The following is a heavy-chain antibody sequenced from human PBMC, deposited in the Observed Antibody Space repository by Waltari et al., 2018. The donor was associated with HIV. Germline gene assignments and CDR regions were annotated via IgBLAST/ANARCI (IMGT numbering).Heavy chain of an antibody. D-gene: IGHD4-17*01. J-gene: IGHJ4*02. V-gene: IGHV3-9*01. CDR1: GFIFNDYA. CDR2: ISWNVKTI. Sequence: EVQLVESGGGLVQPGRSLRLSCAASGFIFNDYAMHWVRQAPGTGLECVSVISWNVKTIDYADSGKGRFTISRDNAKNSLYLQLNSLRVDDTALYYCAKDVRYGDYAGGFDYWGQGILVTVSS. CDR3: AKDVRYGDYAGGFDY.